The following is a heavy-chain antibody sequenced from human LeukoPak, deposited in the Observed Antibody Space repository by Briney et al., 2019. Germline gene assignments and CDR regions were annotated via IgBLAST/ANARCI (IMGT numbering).Heavy chain of an antibody. CDR3: ARDFRMTMADY. D-gene: IGHD4/OR15-4a*01. J-gene: IGHJ4*02. V-gene: IGHV4-39*07. Sequence: SETLSLTCTVSGASITSSGYYWGWIRQPPGKGLEWIGTIYHSGSTYYNPSLKSRVTISVDTSKNQVSLRLSSVTAADTAVYYCARDFRMTMADYWGQGTLVTVSS. CDR2: IYHSGST. CDR1: GASITSSGYY.